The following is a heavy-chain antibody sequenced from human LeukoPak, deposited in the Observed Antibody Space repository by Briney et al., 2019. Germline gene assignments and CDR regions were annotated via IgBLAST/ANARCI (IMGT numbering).Heavy chain of an antibody. J-gene: IGHJ4*02. V-gene: IGHV1-18*01. CDR3: ARGPYGDPLSN. CDR2: ISAYNGNT. Sequence: GSSVKVSCKASGGTFSSYAISWVRQAPGQGLEWMGWISAYNGNTNYAQKLQGRVTMTTDTSTSTAYMELRSLRSDDTAVYYCARGPYGDPLSNWGQGTLVTVSS. CDR1: GGTFSSYA. D-gene: IGHD4-17*01.